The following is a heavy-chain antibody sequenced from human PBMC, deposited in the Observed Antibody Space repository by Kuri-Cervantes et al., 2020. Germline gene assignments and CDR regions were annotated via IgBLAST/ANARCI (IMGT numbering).Heavy chain of an antibody. Sequence: SETLSLTCTVSGGSISSYYWSWIRQPPGKGLEWIGSIYHSGSTYYNPSLKSRVTISVDTSKNQFSLKLSSVTAADTAVYYCARVFGDYGDRYFDLWGRGTLVTVSS. D-gene: IGHD4-17*01. CDR2: IYHSGST. CDR3: ARVFGDYGDRYFDL. J-gene: IGHJ2*01. CDR1: GGSISSYY. V-gene: IGHV4-59*12.